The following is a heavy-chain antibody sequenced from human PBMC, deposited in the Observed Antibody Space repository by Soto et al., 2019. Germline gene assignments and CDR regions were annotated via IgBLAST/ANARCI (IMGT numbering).Heavy chain of an antibody. Sequence: GGSLRLSCAASGFTFSSYSMNWVRQAPGKGLEWVSSISSSSSYIYYADSVKGRFTISRDNAKNSLYLQMNSLRAEDTAVYYCARDPETGTTSPIDYWGQGTLVTVSS. CDR1: GFTFSSYS. CDR3: ARDPETGTTSPIDY. CDR2: ISSSSSYI. V-gene: IGHV3-21*01. D-gene: IGHD1-7*01. J-gene: IGHJ4*02.